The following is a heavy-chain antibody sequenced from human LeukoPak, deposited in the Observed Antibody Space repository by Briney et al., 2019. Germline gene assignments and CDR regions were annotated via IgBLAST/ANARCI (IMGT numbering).Heavy chain of an antibody. J-gene: IGHJ4*02. D-gene: IGHD1-1*01. Sequence: ASVKVSCKASEYTFTSYYMHWVRQAPGQGLEWMGIINPSGGSTSYAQKFQGRVTMTRDMSTSTVYMELSSLRSEDTAVYYCARGGLERRRVLGVMGYWGQGTLVTVSS. CDR2: INPSGGST. V-gene: IGHV1-46*01. CDR1: EYTFTSYY. CDR3: ARGGLERRRVLGVMGY.